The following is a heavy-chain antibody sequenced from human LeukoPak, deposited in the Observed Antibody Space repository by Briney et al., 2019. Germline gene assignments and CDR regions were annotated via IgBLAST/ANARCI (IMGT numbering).Heavy chain of an antibody. V-gene: IGHV3-23*01. J-gene: IGHJ4*02. CDR2: IRDGDGRT. CDR1: GFTFYDYA. Sequence: GGSLRLSCAASGFTFYDYAMSWVRQPQGKGLEWVSLIRDGDGRTHYADSVKGRFTISRDNSKKMVYLQMNGLRADDTAVYYCAKDHSTTWLGSFNYWGQGTLVTVSS. CDR3: AKDHSTTWLGSFNY. D-gene: IGHD2-2*01.